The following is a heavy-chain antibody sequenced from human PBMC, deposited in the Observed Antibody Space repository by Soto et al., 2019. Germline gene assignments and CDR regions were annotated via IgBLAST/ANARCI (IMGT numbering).Heavy chain of an antibody. J-gene: IGHJ4*02. V-gene: IGHV3-11*06. D-gene: IGHD3-16*02. CDR3: ASSRLGELSLFGY. CDR2: ISNTNSYT. Sequence: GGPQRPCSASPRFPFINYSINWISPAPGKGLEWVSYISNTNSYTIYADSVKGRFTISGDNAKNSLYLQMNSLRAEDTAVYYCASSRLGELSLFGYWGQGIRVTVSA. CDR1: RFPFINYS.